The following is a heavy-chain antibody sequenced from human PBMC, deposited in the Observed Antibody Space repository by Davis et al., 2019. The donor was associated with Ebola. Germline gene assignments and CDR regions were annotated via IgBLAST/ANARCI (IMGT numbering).Heavy chain of an antibody. CDR1: GGSISSSSYY. Sequence: GSLRLSCTVSGGSISSSSYYWGWIRQPPGKGLEWIGSIYYSGSTYYNPSLKSRVTISVDTSKNQFSLKLSSVTAADTAVYYCAREIAAAVDYWGQGTPVTVSS. CDR3: AREIAAAVDY. J-gene: IGHJ4*02. CDR2: IYYSGST. V-gene: IGHV4-39*02. D-gene: IGHD6-13*01.